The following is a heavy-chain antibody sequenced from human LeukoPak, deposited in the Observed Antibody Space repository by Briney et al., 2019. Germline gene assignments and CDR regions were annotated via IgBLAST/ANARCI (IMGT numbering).Heavy chain of an antibody. CDR2: INWNGGST. CDR1: GFTFDDHG. Sequence: PGGSLRLSCVASGFTFDDHGMSWVRQAPGKGLEWVSGINWNGGSTGYADSVKGRFTISRDDAKNSLYLQMSSLRAEDTALYYCARMVRGGYYYMDVWGKGTTVTVSS. J-gene: IGHJ6*03. CDR3: ARMVRGGYYYMDV. D-gene: IGHD3-10*01. V-gene: IGHV3-20*04.